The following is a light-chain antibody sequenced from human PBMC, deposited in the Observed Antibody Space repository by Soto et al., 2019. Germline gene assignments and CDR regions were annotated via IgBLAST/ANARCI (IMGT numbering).Light chain of an antibody. V-gene: IGLV2-8*01. Sequence: QSVLTQPPSASGSPGQSVTISCTGTSSDVGGYNYVSWYQQHPGKAPKLMIYEVSKRPSGVPDRFSGSKSGNTASLTVSWLQAEDEADYYCSSYAGSNNVVFGGGTTVTVL. CDR1: SSDVGGYNY. J-gene: IGLJ2*01. CDR3: SSYAGSNNVV. CDR2: EVS.